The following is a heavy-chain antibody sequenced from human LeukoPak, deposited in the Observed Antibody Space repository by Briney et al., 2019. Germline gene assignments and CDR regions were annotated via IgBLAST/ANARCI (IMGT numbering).Heavy chain of an antibody. D-gene: IGHD6-19*01. CDR3: AREPSKQWVMSFSFYYKYMDV. J-gene: IGHJ6*03. Sequence: GASVKVSCKSSGYMFSGHYIHWVRQAPGQGLQWMGWINPHSGATKYAQKFQGRVTMTRDTSISTAYMELSRLTSDDTAVYYCAREPSKQWVMSFSFYYKYMDVWGKGTTVTVSS. CDR2: INPHSGAT. CDR1: GYMFSGHY. V-gene: IGHV1-2*02.